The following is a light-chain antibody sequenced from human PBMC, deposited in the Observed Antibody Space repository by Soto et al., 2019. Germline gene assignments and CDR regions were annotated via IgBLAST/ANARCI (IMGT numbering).Light chain of an antibody. CDR2: GAS. CDR3: QQYNNWPTLT. V-gene: IGKV3D-15*01. J-gene: IGKJ4*01. CDR1: QSVSSN. Sequence: EILMTQSPATLSVSPGERATLSCRASQSVSSNLAWYQQKVGQAPRLLIYGASIRATGIPARFSGSGSGTEFTLTISSLQSEDFAGYFCQQYNNWPTLTFGGGTKVESK.